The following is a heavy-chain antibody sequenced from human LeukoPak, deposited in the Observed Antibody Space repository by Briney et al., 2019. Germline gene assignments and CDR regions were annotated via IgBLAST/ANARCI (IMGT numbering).Heavy chain of an antibody. V-gene: IGHV3-20*04. CDR3: ARDASGGYDH. J-gene: IGHJ5*02. Sequence: GGSLRLSCAASGFTFSDYWMHWVRQAPGKGLYWVSGINGKGDSTGHADSVKGRFTISRDNAKNSLYLQMNSLRAEDTALYYCARDASGGYDHWGQGTLVTVSS. CDR2: INGKGDST. CDR1: GFTFSDYW. D-gene: IGHD1-26*01.